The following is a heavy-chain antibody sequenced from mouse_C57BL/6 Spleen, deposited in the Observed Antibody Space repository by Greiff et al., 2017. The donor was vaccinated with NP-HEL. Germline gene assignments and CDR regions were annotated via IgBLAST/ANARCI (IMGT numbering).Heavy chain of an antibody. CDR3: ARSYGSSYPYYYAMDY. J-gene: IGHJ4*01. Sequence: VQLQQSGAELVKPGASVKLSCKASGYTFTSYWMQWVKQRPGQGLEWIGEIDPSDSYTNYNQKVKGKATLTVDTSSNTAYMQLSSLTSEDSAVYYGARSYGSSYPYYYAMDYWGQGTSVTVSS. CDR1: GYTFTSYW. CDR2: IDPSDSYT. D-gene: IGHD1-1*01. V-gene: IGHV1-50*01.